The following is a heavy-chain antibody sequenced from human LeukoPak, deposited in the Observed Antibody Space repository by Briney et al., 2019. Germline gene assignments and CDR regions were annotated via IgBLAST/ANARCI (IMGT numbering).Heavy chain of an antibody. CDR2: ISSSGSTI. CDR1: GFTFSDYY. CDR3: ARDPGYSNSPYYLDY. V-gene: IGHV3-11*04. D-gene: IGHD5-12*01. Sequence: PGGSLTLSCAASGFTFSDYYMSWIRQAPGKGLEWVSYISSSGSTIYYADSVKGRFTISRDNAKNSLYLQMNSLRAEDTAVFYCARDPGYSNSPYYLDYWGQGTLVTVSS. J-gene: IGHJ4*02.